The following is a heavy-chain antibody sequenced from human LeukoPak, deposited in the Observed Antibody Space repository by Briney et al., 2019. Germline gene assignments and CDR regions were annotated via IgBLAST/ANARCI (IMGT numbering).Heavy chain of an antibody. CDR3: ARDLHGGSLDQ. CDR1: GGSVSSGGFS. V-gene: IGHV4-30-2*01. CDR2: ISHTGST. Sequence: SQTLSLTCAVSGGSVSSGGFSWRWIRQPPGKGLECIGSISHTGSTYYNPSLKSRVTISVDSSKNQFSLKLSSVTAADTAVYYCARDLHGGSLDQWGQGTLVTVSS. D-gene: IGHD2-15*01. J-gene: IGHJ4*02.